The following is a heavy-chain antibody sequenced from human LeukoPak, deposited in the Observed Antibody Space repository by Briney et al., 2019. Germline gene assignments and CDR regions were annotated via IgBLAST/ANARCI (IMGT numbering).Heavy chain of an antibody. Sequence: ASVKVSCKASGYTFTGYYMHWVRQAPGQGLEWMGMINPSGGSTSYAQKFQGRVTMTRDTSTSTVYMELSSLRSEDTAVYYCARDKTWWRGEYYYHEAFDIWGQGTMVTVSS. J-gene: IGHJ3*02. D-gene: IGHD3-10*01. CDR1: GYTFTGYY. V-gene: IGHV1-46*01. CDR3: ARDKTWWRGEYYYHEAFDI. CDR2: INPSGGST.